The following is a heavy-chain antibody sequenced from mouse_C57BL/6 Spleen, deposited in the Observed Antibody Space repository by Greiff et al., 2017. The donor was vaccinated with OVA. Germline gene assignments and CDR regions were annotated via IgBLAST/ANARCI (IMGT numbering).Heavy chain of an antibody. CDR2: IHPSDSDT. J-gene: IGHJ4*01. CDR1: GYTFTSYW. CDR3: AKDSSYGYYYAMDY. D-gene: IGHD1-1*01. V-gene: IGHV1-74*01. Sequence: QVQLQQPGAELVKPGASVKVSCKASGYTFTSYWMHWVKQRPGQGLEWIGRIHPSDSDTNYNQKFKGKATLTVDKSSSTAYMQLGSLTSEYSAVYYCAKDSSYGYYYAMDYWGQGASVTVSS.